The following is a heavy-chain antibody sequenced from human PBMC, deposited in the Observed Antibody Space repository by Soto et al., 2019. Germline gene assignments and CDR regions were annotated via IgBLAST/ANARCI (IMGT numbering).Heavy chain of an antibody. J-gene: IGHJ4*01. CDR1: GYTFTSYG. D-gene: IGHD3-10*02. CDR2: ISAYNGNT. CDR3: VRDRDLYRDMFHADL. Sequence: GASVKVSCKASGYTFTSYGISWVRQAPGQGLEWMGWISAYNGNTKYAQKLQGRVTMTTDTSTSTAYMELRSLRSDEDSAVYFCVRDRDLYRDMFHADLWGQGTLVTVSS. V-gene: IGHV1-18*01.